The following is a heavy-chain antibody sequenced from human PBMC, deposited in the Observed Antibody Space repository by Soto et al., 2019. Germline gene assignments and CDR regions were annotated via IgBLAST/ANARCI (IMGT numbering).Heavy chain of an antibody. D-gene: IGHD1-1*01. CDR2: ITTHNGDT. J-gene: IGHJ6*02. Sequence: QVQLVQSGAEVKRPGASVKVSCKASGDTLKTFDVSWVRQAPGQGPEWMAWITTHNGDTNFAQKLRGMISFTADTPGATDFMKLRHLTSDHTLVYYRARFNCTLAGANDSNATDVGGQGSTVTVS. V-gene: IGHV1-18*04. CDR3: ARFNCTLAGANDSNATDV. CDR1: GDTLKTFD.